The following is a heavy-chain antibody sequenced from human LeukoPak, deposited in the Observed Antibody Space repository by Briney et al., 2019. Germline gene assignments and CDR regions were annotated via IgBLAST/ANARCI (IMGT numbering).Heavy chain of an antibody. CDR1: GFTFSSYA. D-gene: IGHD3-10*01. V-gene: IGHV4-39*01. J-gene: IGHJ5*02. Sequence: GSLRLSCAASGFTFSSYAMNWVRQAPGKGLEWIGSIYYSGSTYYNPSLKSRVTISIDTSKNQFSLKLSSVTAADTAVYYCARGRITMVRGAPLWFDPWGQGTLVTVSS. CDR3: ARGRITMVRGAPLWFDP. CDR2: IYYSGST.